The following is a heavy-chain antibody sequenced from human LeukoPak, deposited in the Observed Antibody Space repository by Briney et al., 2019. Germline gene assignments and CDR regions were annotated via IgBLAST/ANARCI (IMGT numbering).Heavy chain of an antibody. D-gene: IGHD3-10*01. J-gene: IGHJ6*03. CDR2: TYYRSKWYN. CDR1: GDSVSSNSAA. V-gene: IGHV6-1*01. Sequence: SQTLSLTCAISGDSVSSNSAAWNWIRQSPSRGLEWLGRTYYRSKWYNDYAVSVKSRITINPDTSKNQFSLQLSSVTAADTAVYYCARERVIRGVITYYYYYYMDVWGKGTTVTISS. CDR3: ARERVIRGVITYYYYYYMDV.